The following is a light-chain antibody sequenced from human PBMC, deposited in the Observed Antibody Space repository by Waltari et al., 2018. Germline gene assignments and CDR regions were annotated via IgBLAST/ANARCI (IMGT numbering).Light chain of an antibody. V-gene: IGLV2-14*03. J-gene: IGLJ3*02. Sequence: QSALTQPASVSGSPGQSITISCTGIGSAIDDSDFVSWYQHHPGKAPQVIIYDVTIRPSGLSDCFAASKSADTASLTSSGLQPEDEGDYYCTSQSLDGVVLFGGGTQVTVL. CDR3: TSQSLDGVVL. CDR1: GSAIDDSDF. CDR2: DVT.